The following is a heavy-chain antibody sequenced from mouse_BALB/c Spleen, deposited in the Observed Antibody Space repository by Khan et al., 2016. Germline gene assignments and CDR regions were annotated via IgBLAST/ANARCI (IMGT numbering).Heavy chain of an antibody. CDR2: INSNGGST. V-gene: IGHV5-6-3*01. Sequence: EVELVESGGGLVQPGGSLKLSCAASGFTFSTYGMSWVRQTPDKRLELVATINSNGGSTYYPDSVKGRCTISRDNAKNTLYLQMSSLKSEDTAMYYCARENYRYYFAYWGQGTTLTVSS. CDR1: GFTFSTYG. CDR3: ARENYRYYFAY. J-gene: IGHJ2*01. D-gene: IGHD2-14*01.